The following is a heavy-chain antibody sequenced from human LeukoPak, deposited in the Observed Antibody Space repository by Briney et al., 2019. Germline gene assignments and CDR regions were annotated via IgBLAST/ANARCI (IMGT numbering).Heavy chain of an antibody. V-gene: IGHV4-61*02. CDR2: IYTSGST. D-gene: IGHD3-3*01. Sequence: PSETLSLTCTVSGGSISSGSYYWSWIRQPAGKGLEWIGRIYTSGSTNYNPSLESRVTISVDTSKNQFSLNLRSVTAADTAVYYCARCYDLLSGYDAFDIWGQGTMVTVSS. CDR3: ARCYDLLSGYDAFDI. CDR1: GGSISSGSYY. J-gene: IGHJ3*02.